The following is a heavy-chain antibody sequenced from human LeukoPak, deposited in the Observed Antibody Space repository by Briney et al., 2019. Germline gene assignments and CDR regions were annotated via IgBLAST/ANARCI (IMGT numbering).Heavy chain of an antibody. CDR1: GFTFSSYT. Sequence: PGGSLRLSCAGSGFTFSSYTMSWVRQAPGKGLEWVSAISGSGGSTYYADSVKGRLTISRDNSKNTLYLQMNSLRAEDTAVYYCAKDISGSYAENAFDIWGQGTMVTVSS. V-gene: IGHV3-23*01. CDR3: AKDISGSYAENAFDI. D-gene: IGHD1-26*01. J-gene: IGHJ3*02. CDR2: ISGSGGST.